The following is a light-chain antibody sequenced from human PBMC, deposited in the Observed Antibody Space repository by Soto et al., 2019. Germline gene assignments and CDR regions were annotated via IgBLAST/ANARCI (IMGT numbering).Light chain of an antibody. CDR2: EVS. V-gene: IGLV2-14*01. Sequence: QSALTQPASVSGSPGQSITISCTGTSSDVGGYNYVSWYQQHPGKAPKLMIYEVSNRPSGVSNRFSSSKSGNTDSLTISGVEAEDEAEYYCSSYTSSSTPVVFGGGTKLTVL. J-gene: IGLJ2*01. CDR3: SSYTSSSTPVV. CDR1: SSDVGGYNY.